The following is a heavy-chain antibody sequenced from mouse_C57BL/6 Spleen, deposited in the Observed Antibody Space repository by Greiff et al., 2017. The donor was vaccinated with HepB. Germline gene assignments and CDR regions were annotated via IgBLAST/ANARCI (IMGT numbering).Heavy chain of an antibody. V-gene: IGHV1-15*01. Sequence: VNVVESGAELVRPGASVTLSCKASGYTFTDYEMHWVKQTPVHGLEWIGAIDPETGGTAYNQKFKGKAILTADKSSSTAYMGLRSLTSEDSAVYYCTKGWITTVVGYFDYWGQGTTLTVSS. D-gene: IGHD1-1*01. CDR1: GYTFTDYE. CDR2: IDPETGGT. J-gene: IGHJ2*01. CDR3: TKGWITTVVGYFDY.